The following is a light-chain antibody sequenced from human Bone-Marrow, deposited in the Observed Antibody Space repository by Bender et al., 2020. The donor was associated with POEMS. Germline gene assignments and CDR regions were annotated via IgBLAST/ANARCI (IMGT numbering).Light chain of an antibody. V-gene: IGLV2-23*01. CDR1: SSDVGGYTY. Sequence: QSALTQPASVSGSPGQSITISCTGTSSDVGGYTYVSWYQQHPGKAPKVILYEDHKRPSGVSNRFSGSESGNTASLTISGLQAEDEADYYCCSYAGSNSLVTFGGGTKLTV. CDR2: EDH. CDR3: CSYAGSNSLVT. J-gene: IGLJ2*01.